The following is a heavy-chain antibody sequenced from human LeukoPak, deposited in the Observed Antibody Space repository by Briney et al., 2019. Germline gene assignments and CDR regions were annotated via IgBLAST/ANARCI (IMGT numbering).Heavy chain of an antibody. D-gene: IGHD2-21*01. Sequence: PGGSLRLSCAASGFTFSNAWMSWVRQAPGKGMEWVGRIKSKTDGSTTDYAAPVKGRFTISRDDSKNTLYLQMNSLKTEDTAVYYCTTMYSYWGQGTRVTVSS. J-gene: IGHJ4*02. V-gene: IGHV3-15*01. CDR2: IKSKTDGSTT. CDR3: TTMYSY. CDR1: GFTFSNAW.